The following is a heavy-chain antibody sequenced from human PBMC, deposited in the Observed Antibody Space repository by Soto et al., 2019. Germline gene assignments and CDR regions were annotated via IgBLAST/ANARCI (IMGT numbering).Heavy chain of an antibody. CDR1: GFTFSSYW. CDR3: ARALSSVRGAYYYYGMDV. J-gene: IGHJ6*02. D-gene: IGHD3-10*01. Sequence: PGGSLRLSCAASGFTFSSYWMHWVRQAPGKGLVWVSRINSDGSSTSYADSVKGRFTISRDNAKNTLYLQMNSLRAEDTAVYYCARALSSVRGAYYYYGMDVWGQGTTVTVYS. V-gene: IGHV3-74*01. CDR2: INSDGSST.